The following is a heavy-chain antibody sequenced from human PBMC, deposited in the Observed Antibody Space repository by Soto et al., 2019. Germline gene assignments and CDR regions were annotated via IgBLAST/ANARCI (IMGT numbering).Heavy chain of an antibody. CDR1: GFTFSSYS. CDR3: AREAQFYGDYVFDGNYFDY. CDR2: ISSSSSYI. J-gene: IGHJ4*02. D-gene: IGHD4-17*01. Sequence: GGSLRLSCAASGFTFSSYSMNWVRQAPGKGLEWVSSISSSSSYIYYADSVKGRFTISRDNAKNSLYLQMNSLRAEDTAVYYCAREAQFYGDYVFDGNYFDYWGQGTLVTVSS. V-gene: IGHV3-21*01.